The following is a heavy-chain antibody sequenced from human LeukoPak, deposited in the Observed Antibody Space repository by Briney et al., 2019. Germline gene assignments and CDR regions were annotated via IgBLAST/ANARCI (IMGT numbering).Heavy chain of an antibody. D-gene: IGHD6-25*01. V-gene: IGHV3-21*01. J-gene: IGHJ3*02. CDR3: VRIRAAAAEGAFDI. CDR1: GFTFRTYA. Sequence: GGSLRLSCAASGFTFRTYAMNWVSQAPGKGLEWVSSISSSTYYIYYADSVKGRFTLSRDNAKNSLYLQMNSLRADDSAVYYCVRIRAAAAEGAFDIWGQGT. CDR2: ISSSTYYI.